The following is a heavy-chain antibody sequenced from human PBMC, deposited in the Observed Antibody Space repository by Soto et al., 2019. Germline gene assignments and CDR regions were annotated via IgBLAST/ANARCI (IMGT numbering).Heavy chain of an antibody. Sequence: RASVKVSCKASGYRFTNHGISWVRQAPGQGLEWMGWISGNDGKTKYARKFQGRVTMTTDTSTSTAYIEMNSLRHDDTAVYYCARDFYPLAYYFDYWGQGTLVTVSS. V-gene: IGHV1-18*01. CDR1: GYRFTNHG. J-gene: IGHJ4*02. CDR2: ISGNDGKT. CDR3: ARDFYPLAYYFDY.